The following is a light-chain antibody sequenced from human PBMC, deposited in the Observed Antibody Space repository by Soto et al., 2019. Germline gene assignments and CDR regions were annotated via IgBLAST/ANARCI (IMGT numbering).Light chain of an antibody. CDR3: QQYNTYPLT. V-gene: IGKV1-5*03. Sequence: DIQMTQSPSSLSASVGDRVTMTCRASQSISTWLAWYQQKPGKAPKLLIYKASNLEDGVPSRFGGSGSGTEFTSTISSLQPDDFATYYCQQYNTYPLTFGGGTTVEIQ. CDR2: KAS. CDR1: QSISTW. J-gene: IGKJ4*01.